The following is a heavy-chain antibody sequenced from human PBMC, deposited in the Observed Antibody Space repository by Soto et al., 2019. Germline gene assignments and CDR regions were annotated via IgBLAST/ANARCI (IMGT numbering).Heavy chain of an antibody. D-gene: IGHD1-26*01. CDR3: ARRGSGSYYDY. V-gene: IGHV3-23*01. J-gene: IGHJ4*02. Sequence: EVQLLESGGGLVQPGGSLRLSCAASGFTFSSYAMRWVRQAPVKGLEWVCAISGSGDSTYYADSVKGRFTISRDNSKNTLYLQMNSLRAEDTAVYYCARRGSGSYYDYWGQGTLVTVSS. CDR1: GFTFSSYA. CDR2: ISGSGDST.